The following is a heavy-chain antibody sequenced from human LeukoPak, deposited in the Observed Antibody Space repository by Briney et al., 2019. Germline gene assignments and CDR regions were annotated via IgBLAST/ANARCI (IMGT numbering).Heavy chain of an antibody. Sequence: EPSETLSLTCTVSGGSIRSYYWSWIRQPPGKGLEWIGYIYYSGSTNYNPSLKSRVTISVDTSKNQFSLKLSSVTAADTAVYYCARGDGSGWYSNWYFDLWGRGTLVTVSS. CDR3: ARGDGSGWYSNWYFDL. CDR1: GGSIRSYY. CDR2: IYYSGST. D-gene: IGHD6-19*01. V-gene: IGHV4-59*08. J-gene: IGHJ2*01.